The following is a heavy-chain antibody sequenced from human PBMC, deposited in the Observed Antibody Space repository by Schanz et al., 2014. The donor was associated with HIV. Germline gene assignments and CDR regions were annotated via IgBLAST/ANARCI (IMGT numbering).Heavy chain of an antibody. D-gene: IGHD3-16*01. Sequence: QVQLVESGGGVVQPGRSLRLSCAVSGFTFSNYAMHWVRQAPGKGLEWVAVISYDGSNKYYADSVKGRFTISRDNSKNTLYREMYMLRAEDTAVYYCARVANWDYYGMDVWGRGTTVTVSS. CDR3: ARVANWDYYGMDV. CDR2: ISYDGSNK. V-gene: IGHV3-30*14. CDR1: GFTFSNYA. J-gene: IGHJ6*02.